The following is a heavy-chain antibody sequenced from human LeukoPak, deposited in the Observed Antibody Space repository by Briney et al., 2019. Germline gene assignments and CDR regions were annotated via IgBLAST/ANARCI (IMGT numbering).Heavy chain of an antibody. CDR2: IYSSGGT. J-gene: IGHJ6*02. CDR1: GDSISSGGYC. V-gene: IGHV4-31*03. CDR3: ASSEAPITPPPYGMGV. Sequence: PSETLSLTCTVSGDSISSGGYCRNWFRQHPGKGLEWIGYIYSSGGTFYNPSLKSRVTISVDTSKNQFSLRLGSVTAADTALYYCASSEAPITPPPYGMGVWGQGTKVTVSS. D-gene: IGHD5-12*01.